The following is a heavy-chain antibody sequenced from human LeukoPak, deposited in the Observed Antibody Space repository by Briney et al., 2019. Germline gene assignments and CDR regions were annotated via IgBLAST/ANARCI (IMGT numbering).Heavy chain of an antibody. V-gene: IGHV4-4*07. CDR2: IYPGGST. Sequence: SETLSLTCTVSGGSISSYYWSWIRQPAGKGPEWIGRIYPGGSTNYNPSLKSRVTMSVDASQKQLSLKLSSVTAADTAVYYCARDEGDGSYFDNWGQGTLVTVSS. D-gene: IGHD2-15*01. CDR1: GGSISSYY. CDR3: ARDEGDGSYFDN. J-gene: IGHJ4*02.